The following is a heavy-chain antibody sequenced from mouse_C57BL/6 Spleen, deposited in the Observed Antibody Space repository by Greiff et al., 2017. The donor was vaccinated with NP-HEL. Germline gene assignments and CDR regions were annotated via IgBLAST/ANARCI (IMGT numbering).Heavy chain of an antibody. Sequence: VQLQQSGAELVRPGTSVKVSCKASGYAFTNYLIEWVKQRPGQGLEWIGVINPGSGGTNYNEKFKGKATLTADKSSSTAYMQLISLTSEDSAFYFCARPANWDPFAYWGQGTLVTVSA. CDR3: ARPANWDPFAY. V-gene: IGHV1-54*01. D-gene: IGHD4-1*01. CDR2: INPGSGGT. CDR1: GYAFTNYL. J-gene: IGHJ3*01.